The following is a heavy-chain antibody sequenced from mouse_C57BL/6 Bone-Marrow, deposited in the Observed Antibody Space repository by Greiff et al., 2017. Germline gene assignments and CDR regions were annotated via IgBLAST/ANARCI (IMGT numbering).Heavy chain of an antibody. V-gene: IGHV1-69*01. D-gene: IGHD1-1*01. CDR3: AREEHGSSYDWYGDD. CDR2: IDPSDSYT. J-gene: IGHJ1*03. CDR1: GYTFTSYW. Sequence: QVQLQQPGAELVMPGASVKLSCKASGYTFTSYWMHWVKQRPGQGLEWIGEIDPSDSYTNYNQKFKAKSTLTVDKSSSTAYMKLRSLTSEDSAVYYGAREEHGSSYDWYGDDWGTGTTVTVSS.